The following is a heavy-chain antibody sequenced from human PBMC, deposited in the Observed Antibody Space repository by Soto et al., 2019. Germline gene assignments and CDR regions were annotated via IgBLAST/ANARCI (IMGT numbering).Heavy chain of an antibody. V-gene: IGHV4-4*02. D-gene: IGHD5-12*01. J-gene: IGHJ4*02. CDR1: GDSLSTSFW. CDR2: IYHVGST. Sequence: PSETLSLTCTVSGDSLSTSFWWTWVRQSPGKGLEWIGQIYHVGSTNYNPALKSRVTISVDKSKNQFSLKLTSVTAADTAVYYCARRIVATETFDYWGQGTLVTVSS. CDR3: ARRIVATETFDY.